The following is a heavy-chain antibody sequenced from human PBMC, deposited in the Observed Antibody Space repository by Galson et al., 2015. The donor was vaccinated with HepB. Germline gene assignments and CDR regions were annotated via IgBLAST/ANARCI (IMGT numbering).Heavy chain of an antibody. CDR1: GFTFSSYW. CDR3: ARVRNMYDSSGYYYYYYYGMDV. V-gene: IGHV3-74*01. J-gene: IGHJ6*02. D-gene: IGHD3-22*01. CDR2: INSDGSST. Sequence: SLRLSCAASGFTFSSYWMHWVRHAPGKGLVWVSRINSDGSSTSYADSVKGRFTISRDNAKNTLYLQMNSLRAEDTAVYYCARVRNMYDSSGYYYYYYYGMDVWGQGTTVTVSS.